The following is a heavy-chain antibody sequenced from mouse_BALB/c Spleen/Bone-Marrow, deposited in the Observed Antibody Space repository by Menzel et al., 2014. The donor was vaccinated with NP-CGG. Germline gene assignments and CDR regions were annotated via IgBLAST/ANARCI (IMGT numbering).Heavy chain of an antibody. CDR2: NWGDGCT. J-gene: IGHJ4*01. CDR1: GSSLTSCG. CDR3: AKGEYAKRYYAMYY. Sequence: VKLVESGPGLVAPSQSLSITCTASGSSLTSCGVSWVRQPPGKGLEWLGVNWGDGCTNYHSACISRLRISKDNSISNLFLKLNSLQTDGTATYYCAKGEYAKRYYAMYYWGQGTSVTVSS. D-gene: IGHD2-10*02. V-gene: IGHV2-3*01.